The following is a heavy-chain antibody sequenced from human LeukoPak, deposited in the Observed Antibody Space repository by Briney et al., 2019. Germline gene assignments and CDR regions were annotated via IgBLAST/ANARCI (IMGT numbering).Heavy chain of an antibody. CDR2: IRYDGSNK. CDR3: AKGPARYYYDSSGYYDY. V-gene: IGHV3-30*02. CDR1: GFTFSSYG. J-gene: IGHJ4*02. D-gene: IGHD3-22*01. Sequence: GGSLRLSCAASGFTFSSYGMHWVRQAPGKGLEGVAVIRYDGSNKYYADSVKGPFTISRDNSKNTLYLQMNSLRAEDTAVYYCAKGPARYYYDSSGYYDYWGQGTLVTVSS.